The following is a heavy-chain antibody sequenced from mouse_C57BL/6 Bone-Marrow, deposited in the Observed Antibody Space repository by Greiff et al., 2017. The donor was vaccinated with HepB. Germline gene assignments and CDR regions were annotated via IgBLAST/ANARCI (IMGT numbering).Heavy chain of an antibody. V-gene: IGHV1-72*01. CDR3: ARSLEVTTVVAPFAY. Sequence: VKLQQPGAELVKPGASVKLSCKASGYTFTSYWMHWVKQRPGRGLEWIGRIDPNSGGTKYNEKFKSKATLTVDKPSSTAYMQLSSLTSEDSAVYYCARSLEVTTVVAPFAYWGQGTLVTVSA. CDR1: GYTFTSYW. D-gene: IGHD1-1*01. CDR2: IDPNSGGT. J-gene: IGHJ3*01.